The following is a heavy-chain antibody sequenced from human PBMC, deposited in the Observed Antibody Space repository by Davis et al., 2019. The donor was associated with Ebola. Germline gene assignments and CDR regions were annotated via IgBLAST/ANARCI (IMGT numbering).Heavy chain of an antibody. Sequence: SETLSLTCAVYGGSFSAYYWSWIRQPPGKGLEWIGEINHSGSTNYNPSLKSRVTISVDTSKNQSSLKLSSVTAADTAVYYCAREIASQYCSGGTCYLDNWGQGTLVTVAS. J-gene: IGHJ4*02. D-gene: IGHD2-15*01. CDR3: AREIASQYCSGGTCYLDN. CDR1: GGSFSAYY. CDR2: INHSGST. V-gene: IGHV4-34*01.